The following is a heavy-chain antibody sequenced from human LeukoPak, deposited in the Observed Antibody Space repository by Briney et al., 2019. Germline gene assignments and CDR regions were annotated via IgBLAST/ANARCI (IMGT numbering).Heavy chain of an antibody. CDR3: ARVTSSGYFGIDY. J-gene: IGHJ4*02. V-gene: IGHV4-31*03. CDR2: IFYSGST. Sequence: SETLSLTCTVSGGSISSGGYYWSWIRQHPGKGPEWIGYIFYSGSTYYNPSLKSRVTISVDTSKNQFSLKLSSVTAADTAVYYCARVTSSGYFGIDYWGQGTLVTVSS. CDR1: GGSISSGGYY. D-gene: IGHD3-22*01.